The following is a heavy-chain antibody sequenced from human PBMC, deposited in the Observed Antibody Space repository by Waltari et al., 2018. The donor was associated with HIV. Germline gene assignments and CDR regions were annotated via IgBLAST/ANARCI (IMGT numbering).Heavy chain of an antibody. V-gene: IGHV3-74*01. CDR1: GFGVSRYW. D-gene: IGHD3-10*02. CDR3: VKDMFGEYDY. J-gene: IGHJ4*02. CDR2: INPDGNTI. Sequence: EVQLVQSGGGLVQPGGSRRLSCAASGFGVSRYWMHWVRQIPGQGLVWVSRINPDGNTINYADSVRGRFTISRDYAKNTLYLQMNSLRDEDTAMYYCVKDMFGEYDYWGQGTLVTVSS.